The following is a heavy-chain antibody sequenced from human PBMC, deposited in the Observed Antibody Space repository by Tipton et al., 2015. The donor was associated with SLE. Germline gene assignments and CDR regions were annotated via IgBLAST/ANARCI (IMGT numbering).Heavy chain of an antibody. V-gene: IGHV3-23*01. CDR2: ISGSGGST. Sequence: SLRLSCAASGFTFNTFPMTWVRQAPGKGLEWVSAISGSGGSTYYADSVKGRFTISRDNSKNTLYLQMNSLRAVDTAVYYCAKGSQWLPLWGQGTLVTVSS. J-gene: IGHJ4*02. CDR3: AKGSQWLPL. CDR1: GFTFNTFP. D-gene: IGHD6-19*01.